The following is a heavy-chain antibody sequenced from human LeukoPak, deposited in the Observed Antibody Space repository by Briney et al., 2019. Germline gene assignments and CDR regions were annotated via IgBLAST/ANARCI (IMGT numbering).Heavy chain of an antibody. CDR1: GYTFTGYY. D-gene: IGHD6-6*01. J-gene: IGHJ4*02. V-gene: IGHV1-2*02. Sequence: ASVKVSCKASGYTFTGYYMHWVRQAPGQGLEWMGWINPNSGGTNYAQKFQGRVTMTRDTSISTAYMELSRLRSDDTAVYYCARMYSSSSAVLDYWGQGTLVTVSS. CDR2: INPNSGGT. CDR3: ARMYSSSSAVLDY.